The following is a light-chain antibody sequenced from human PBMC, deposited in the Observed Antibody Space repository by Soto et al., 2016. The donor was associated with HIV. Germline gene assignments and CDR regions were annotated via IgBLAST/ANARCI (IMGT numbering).Light chain of an antibody. CDR2: AAS. J-gene: IGKJ2*01. CDR1: QGIASH. Sequence: DIQLTQSPSFLSASVGDRVTITCRASQGIASHLAWYQKNPGKAPKLLIYAASTLQSGVPSRFSGSGSGTEFTLTINNLQPEDFATYFCLQDYTYPYTFGLGDQVGDQT. V-gene: IGKV1-9*01. CDR3: LQDYTYPYT.